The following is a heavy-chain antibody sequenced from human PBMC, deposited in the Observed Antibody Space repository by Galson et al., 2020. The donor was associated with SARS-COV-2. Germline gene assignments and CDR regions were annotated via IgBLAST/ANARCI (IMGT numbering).Heavy chain of an antibody. CDR2: IYTSGST. J-gene: IGHJ5*02. V-gene: IGHV4-61*02. CDR1: GGSITSGGSY. CDR3: AGQRGVLGLRSWFDP. Sequence: SETLSLTCTVSGGSITSGGSYWSWIRQPAGKGVEWIGRIYTSGSTNYNPSLKSRVTMSVDTSKNQFSLKLSSVTAADTAVYYCAGQRGVLGLRSWFDPWGQGTLVTVSS. D-gene: IGHD3-3*02.